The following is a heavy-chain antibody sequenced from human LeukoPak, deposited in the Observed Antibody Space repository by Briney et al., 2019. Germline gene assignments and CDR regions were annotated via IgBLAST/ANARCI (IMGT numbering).Heavy chain of an antibody. J-gene: IGHJ3*02. CDR1: GFTFSSYW. D-gene: IGHD3-22*01. Sequence: GGSLRLSCAASGFTFSSYWMSWVRQAPGKGLEWVANMKQDGSEKYYVDSVKGRFTISRDNAKNSLYLQMNSLRAEDTAVYYCARLDSSGYYYVVLGAFDIWGQGTMVTVSS. V-gene: IGHV3-7*01. CDR3: ARLDSSGYYYVVLGAFDI. CDR2: MKQDGSEK.